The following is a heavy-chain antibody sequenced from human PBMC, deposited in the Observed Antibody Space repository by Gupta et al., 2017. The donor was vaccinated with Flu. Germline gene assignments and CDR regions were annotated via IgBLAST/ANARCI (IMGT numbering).Heavy chain of an antibody. J-gene: IGHJ4*02. CDR1: GHIITGYA. CDR3: ARGKSAGWEKLRTDF. V-gene: IGHV1-3*01. Sequence: QVSLVQSGAEVKKPGASLKISCKASGHIITGYAIHWVRQAPGQRLEWMGWIKVFNGDTQYSEKFQDRVTISSDTSAPTVYLEFSSLTSEDTATYFCARGKSAGWEKLRTDFWGQGTPISVSS. D-gene: IGHD1-26*01. CDR2: IKVFNGDT.